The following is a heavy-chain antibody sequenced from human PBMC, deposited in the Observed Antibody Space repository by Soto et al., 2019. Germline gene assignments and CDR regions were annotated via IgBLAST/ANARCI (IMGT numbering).Heavy chain of an antibody. Sequence: SLRLSFEASGFTFGHYAVHWVRQAPVKALEWVSGITWDGDSLGYVDSVKGRFTISRDDANNSLYLQMNSLRVEDTAVYYCVRAVASAGSYWGQGTLVTVSS. V-gene: IGHV3-9*01. J-gene: IGHJ4*02. CDR1: GFTFGHYA. CDR3: VRAVASAGSY. D-gene: IGHD3-10*01. CDR2: ITWDGDSL.